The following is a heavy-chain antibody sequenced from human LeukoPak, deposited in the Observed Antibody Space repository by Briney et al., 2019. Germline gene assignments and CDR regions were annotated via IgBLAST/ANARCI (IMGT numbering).Heavy chain of an antibody. D-gene: IGHD6-19*01. CDR1: GYTFISYD. V-gene: IGHV1-8*03. J-gene: IGHJ3*02. CDR2: MNPNSGNT. CDR3: ARGSDSSAYNI. Sequence: ASVKVSCKASGYTFISYDINWVRQATGQGLEWMGWMNPNSGNTGYAQKFQGRVTITRNTSISTAYMELSSLRSEDTAVYHCARGSDSSAYNIWGQGTMVTVSS.